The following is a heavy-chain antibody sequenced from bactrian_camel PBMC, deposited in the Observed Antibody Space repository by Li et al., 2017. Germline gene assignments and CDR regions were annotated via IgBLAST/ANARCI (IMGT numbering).Heavy chain of an antibody. D-gene: IGHD2*01. V-gene: IGHV3S53*01. CDR1: GYNTNWYC. CDR3: AGRDRWDCAASPSYYNH. CDR2: IDDRP. Sequence: HVQLVESGGGSEQAGGSLRLACAASGYNTNWYCMGWFRQAAGKQREWVASIDDRPTYVDSVRGRFTISKDKGKNSLYLQMDSLKPVDTAMYYCAGRDRWDCAASPSYYNHWGQGTQVTVSS. J-gene: IGHJ4*01.